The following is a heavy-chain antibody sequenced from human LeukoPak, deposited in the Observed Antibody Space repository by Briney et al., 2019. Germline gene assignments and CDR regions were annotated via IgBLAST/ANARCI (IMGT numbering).Heavy chain of an antibody. CDR3: ARDMITFGGVTAPVDY. V-gene: IGHV3-33*01. Sequence: GGSLRLSCAASGFTFSSYGMHWVRQAPGKGLEWVAVIWYDGSNKYYADSMKGRFTISRDNSKNTLYLQMNSLRAEDTAVYYCARDMITFGGVTAPVDYWGQGTLVTVSS. J-gene: IGHJ4*02. D-gene: IGHD3-16*01. CDR1: GFTFSSYG. CDR2: IWYDGSNK.